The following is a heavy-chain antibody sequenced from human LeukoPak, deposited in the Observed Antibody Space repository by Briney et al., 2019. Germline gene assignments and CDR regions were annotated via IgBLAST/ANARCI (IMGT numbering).Heavy chain of an antibody. J-gene: IGHJ3*02. Sequence: ASVKLSCTASGYTFTSYSISWVREAPGQGLEWMGWISANNGNTNYAQKLQGRVTISTDTSTSTADMELRSLTSDDTAVYYCARDTHRLASYYYDSSGYFGDNAFDIWGQGTMVTVSS. CDR3: ARDTHRLASYYYDSSGYFGDNAFDI. D-gene: IGHD3-22*01. CDR1: GYTFTSYS. CDR2: ISANNGNT. V-gene: IGHV1-18*01.